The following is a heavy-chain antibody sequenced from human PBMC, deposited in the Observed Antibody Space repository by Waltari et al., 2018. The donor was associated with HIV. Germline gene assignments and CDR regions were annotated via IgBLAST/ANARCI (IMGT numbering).Heavy chain of an antibody. CDR1: GGSIPSYY. D-gene: IGHD3-22*01. Sequence: QVLLQESGPGLVKPSETLSLTCTVSGGSIPSYYWSRIRQPPGKGLEWIGYIYYSGSTNYNPSLKSRATISVDTSKNQVSLKLSSVTAADTAVYYCASRGMHYYDSSGYYSWGQGTLVTVSS. CDR3: ASRGMHYYDSSGYYS. J-gene: IGHJ4*02. V-gene: IGHV4-59*01. CDR2: IYYSGST.